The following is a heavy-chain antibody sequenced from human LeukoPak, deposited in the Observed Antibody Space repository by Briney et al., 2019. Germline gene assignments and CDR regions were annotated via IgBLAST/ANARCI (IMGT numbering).Heavy chain of an antibody. CDR3: ARDFHSGFE. V-gene: IGHV4-34*01. CDR2: IDNRGSI. Sequence: SETLSLTCAVSGGSFSFYFCHWIRQSPGKGLEWIGEIDNRGSIQYNPSLRSRVTISLDTSRNHFSLKLASVTAADTAVYFCARDFHSGFEWGQGTLVTVSS. CDR1: GGSFSFYF. D-gene: IGHD3-10*01. J-gene: IGHJ4*02.